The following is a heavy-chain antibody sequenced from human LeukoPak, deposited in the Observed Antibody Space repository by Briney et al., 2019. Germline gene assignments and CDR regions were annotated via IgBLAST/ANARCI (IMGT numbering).Heavy chain of an antibody. J-gene: IGHJ4*02. CDR2: INPSGGST. V-gene: IGHV1-46*01. D-gene: IGHD3-22*01. CDR3: ARASYYYDSSGQGDY. CDR1: GYTFTSYY. Sequence: ASVKVSCKASGYTFTSYYMHWVRQAPGQGLEWMGIINPSGGSTSYAQKFQGRVTMTRDTSTSTVYMELSSLRSEDTAVYYCARASYYYDSSGQGDYWGQGTLVTVSS.